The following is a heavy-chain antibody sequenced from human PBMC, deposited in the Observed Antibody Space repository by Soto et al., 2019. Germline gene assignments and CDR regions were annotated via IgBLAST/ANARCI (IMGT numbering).Heavy chain of an antibody. CDR2: INYRGST. V-gene: IGHV4-34*01. CDR3: VRGQPHRITIFEVVIRSYDYGMDV. Sequence: SETLSLTSPVSGGSISSYYLTWIRQTPGKGLEWIGEINYRGSTYYNPSLESRITMAVDTSKNQFSLKLSSVTAADTAVYFCVRGQPHRITIFEVVIRSYDYGMDVWGQGTTVTVSS. D-gene: IGHD3-3*01. CDR1: GGSISSYY. J-gene: IGHJ6*02.